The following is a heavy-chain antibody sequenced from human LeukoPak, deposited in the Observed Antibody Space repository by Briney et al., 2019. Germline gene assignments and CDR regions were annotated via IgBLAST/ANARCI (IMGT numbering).Heavy chain of an antibody. Sequence: QPGGSLRLSCAASGFTFSSYWMHWVRQAPGKGLVWVSRINTDGCSTSYADSVKGRFTISRDNAKNTLYLQMNSLRAEDTAVYYCARSDIVVVPAAPLEMGFDYWGQGTLVTVSS. J-gene: IGHJ4*02. D-gene: IGHD2-2*01. CDR2: INTDGCST. V-gene: IGHV3-74*01. CDR3: ARSDIVVVPAAPLEMGFDY. CDR1: GFTFSSYW.